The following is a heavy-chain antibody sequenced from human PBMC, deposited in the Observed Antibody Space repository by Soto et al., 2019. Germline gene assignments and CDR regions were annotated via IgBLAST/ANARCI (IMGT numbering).Heavy chain of an antibody. CDR1: GFSFTIDW. CDR3: ARSGPRRDGYNYDDY. Sequence: GESLKISCNVSGFSFTIDWSAWVRPLPGKGLEWMGIIYPGDSDTRYSPSFQGQVTISADKSISTAYLQWSSLKASDTAMYYCARSGPRRDGYNYDDYWGQGTLVTVSS. J-gene: IGHJ4*02. V-gene: IGHV5-51*01. CDR2: IYPGDSDT. D-gene: IGHD5-12*01.